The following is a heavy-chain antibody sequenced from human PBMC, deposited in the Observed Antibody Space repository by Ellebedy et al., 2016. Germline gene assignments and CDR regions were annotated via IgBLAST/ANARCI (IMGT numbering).Heavy chain of an antibody. CDR2: VFYGGST. CDR3: ARDVCLYSSSPSFDS. J-gene: IGHJ4*02. D-gene: IGHD6-6*01. Sequence: SETLSLXXTVSGGSVDTYYWTWMRQSPGKGLEWIGYVFYGGSTKYNPSLRSRVTISLEPSKNQFSLKVTSVAAADTAVYYCARDVCLYSSSPSFDSWGQGTLVTVSS. CDR1: GGSVDTYY. V-gene: IGHV4-59*02.